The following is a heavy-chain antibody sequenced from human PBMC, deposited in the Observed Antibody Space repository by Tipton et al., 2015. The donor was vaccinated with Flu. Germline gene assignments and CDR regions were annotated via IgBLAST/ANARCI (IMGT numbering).Heavy chain of an antibody. CDR2: IKQDGSEK. CDR1: GLTFSHYW. J-gene: IGHJ4*01. CDR3: ASGPTAWYGYFNF. V-gene: IGHV3-7*01. D-gene: IGHD6-13*01. Sequence: GSLRLSCAASGLTFSHYWMSWVRQAPGKGLEWVANIKQDGSEKYYVDSVKGRFTMSRDNARNTLYLEMNSLRDEDTAAYYCASGPTAWYGYFNFWGNGTLVTVSS.